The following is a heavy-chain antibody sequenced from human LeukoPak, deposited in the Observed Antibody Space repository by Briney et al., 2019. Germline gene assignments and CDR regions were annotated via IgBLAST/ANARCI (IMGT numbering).Heavy chain of an antibody. CDR1: GFTFDDYA. D-gene: IGHD1-1*01. J-gene: IGHJ5*02. Sequence: GGSLRLSCAASGFTFDDYAMHWVRQAPGKGLEWVSGISWNSGSIGYADSVKGRFTISRDNAKNSLYLQMNSLRADDTAVYYCARDLHWNQLDLWGLGTLVTVSS. CDR2: ISWNSGSI. V-gene: IGHV3-9*01. CDR3: ARDLHWNQLDL.